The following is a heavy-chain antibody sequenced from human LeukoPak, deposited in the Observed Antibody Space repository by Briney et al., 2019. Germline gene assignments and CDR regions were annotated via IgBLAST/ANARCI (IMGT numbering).Heavy chain of an antibody. CDR2: INHSGST. J-gene: IGHJ4*02. CDR3: ARVPVGATTGGIYY. D-gene: IGHD1-26*01. V-gene: IGHV4-34*01. CDR1: GGSFNGYY. Sequence: SETLSLTCAVYGGSFNGYYWSWIRQPPGKGLEWIGEINHSGSTNYNPSLKSRVTISVDTSKNQFSLKLSSVTAADTAVYYCARVPVGATTGGIYYWGQGTLVTVSS.